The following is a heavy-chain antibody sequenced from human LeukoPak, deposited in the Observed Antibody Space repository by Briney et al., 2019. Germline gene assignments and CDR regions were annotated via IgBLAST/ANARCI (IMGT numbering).Heavy chain of an antibody. Sequence: SETLSLTCSVSGDSINNYYWNWIRQPPGKGLEWIGEINHSGSTNYNPSLKSRVTISVDTSKNQFSLKLSSVTAADTAVYYCARGGRPLSWGQGTLVTVSS. CDR2: INHSGST. CDR3: ARGGRPLS. D-gene: IGHD5/OR15-5a*01. J-gene: IGHJ4*02. CDR1: GDSINNYY. V-gene: IGHV4-34*01.